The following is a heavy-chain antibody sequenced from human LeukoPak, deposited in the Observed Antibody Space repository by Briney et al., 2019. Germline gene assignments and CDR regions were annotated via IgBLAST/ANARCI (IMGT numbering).Heavy chain of an antibody. Sequence: ASVKVSCKPSGYTSSLYGINWVRQAPGEGLEWMGWISGYNGHANYAQKFQGRVTLTTDASTNTAYMELRSLRSDDTAVYYCARAWLRRKYYYYMDVWGKGTTVTVSS. V-gene: IGHV1-18*01. CDR1: GYTSSLYG. D-gene: IGHD5-12*01. CDR3: ARAWLRRKYYYYMDV. CDR2: ISGYNGHA. J-gene: IGHJ6*03.